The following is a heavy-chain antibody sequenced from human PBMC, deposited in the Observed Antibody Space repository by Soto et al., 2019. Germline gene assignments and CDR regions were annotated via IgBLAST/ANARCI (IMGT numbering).Heavy chain of an antibody. J-gene: IGHJ3*02. CDR2: IYYSGST. Sequence: QLQLQESGPGLVKPSETLSLTCTVSGGSISSSSYYWGWIRQPPGKGLEWIGSIYYSGSTYYNPSLKSRVTISVDTSKNQFSLKLSSVTAADTAVYYCARRSEAYETGFAFDIWGQGTMVTVSS. CDR3: ARRSEAYETGFAFDI. D-gene: IGHD2-15*01. V-gene: IGHV4-39*01. CDR1: GGSISSSSYY.